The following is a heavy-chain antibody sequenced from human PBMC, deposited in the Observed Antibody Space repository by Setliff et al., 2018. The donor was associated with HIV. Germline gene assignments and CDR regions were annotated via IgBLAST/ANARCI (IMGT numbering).Heavy chain of an antibody. J-gene: IGHJ3*01. V-gene: IGHV4-39*07. CDR2: IYYSGST. CDR1: GGSISSRSYY. CDR3: ARIDYYDSRGFYSVRAFDL. Sequence: ASETLSLTCTVSGGSISSRSYYWGWIRQPPGKGLEWIGSIYYSGSTYYNPSLKSRVTISVDTSKNLFSLKLSSVTAADTAVYFCARIDYYDSRGFYSVRAFDLWGQGTMVTV. D-gene: IGHD3-22*01.